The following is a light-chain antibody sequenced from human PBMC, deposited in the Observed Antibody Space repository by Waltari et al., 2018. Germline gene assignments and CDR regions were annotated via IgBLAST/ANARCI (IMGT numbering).Light chain of an antibody. Sequence: QSVLTQPPSASGTPGQRVTISCPGSSSNIGSNYVYWYQQLPGTAPKPLSYRNNQRPSGVPDRFSGSKSGTSASLAISGLRSEDEADYYCAAWDDSLSGVVFGGGTKLTVL. CDR2: RNN. CDR1: SSNIGSNY. V-gene: IGLV1-47*01. CDR3: AAWDDSLSGVV. J-gene: IGLJ2*01.